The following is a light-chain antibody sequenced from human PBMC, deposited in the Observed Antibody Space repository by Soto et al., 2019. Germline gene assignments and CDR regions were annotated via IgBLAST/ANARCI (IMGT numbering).Light chain of an antibody. Sequence: QSALTQPASVSGSPGQSITISCTVTSSDVGGYHYVSWYQQLPGKAPKLMIYEVTKRPSGVSNRFSGSKSDNTASLTISGLQAEDEAEYYCSAHTTTSAVFGTGTKVTV. CDR1: SSDVGGYHY. V-gene: IGLV2-14*01. J-gene: IGLJ3*02. CDR2: EVT. CDR3: SAHTTTSAV.